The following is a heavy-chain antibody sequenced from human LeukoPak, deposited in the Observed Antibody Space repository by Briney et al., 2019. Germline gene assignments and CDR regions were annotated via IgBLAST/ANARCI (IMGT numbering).Heavy chain of an antibody. D-gene: IGHD2-15*01. CDR3: ARGIDGGSGPHGY. CDR2: ISGSGGST. Sequence: GGSLRLSCAASGFTFSSYAMSWVRQAPGKGLEWVSAISGSGGSTYYADSVKGRFTISRDNAKNSLYLQMNSLRAEDTAVYYCARGIDGGSGPHGYWGQGTLVTVSS. CDR1: GFTFSSYA. J-gene: IGHJ4*02. V-gene: IGHV3-23*01.